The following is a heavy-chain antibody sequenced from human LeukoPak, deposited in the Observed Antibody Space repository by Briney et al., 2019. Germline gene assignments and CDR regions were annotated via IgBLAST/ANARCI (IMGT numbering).Heavy chain of an antibody. V-gene: IGHV1-8*01. Sequence: ASVKLCCKAAGYTFTSYDIKWVRQAPGQGLGWMGWTNPNSGNTGYAQKFQGRVTMTRSTSISTAYMKLSRLRSEDTAVYYCARDATMIVVVSQKYYYYYGMDVWGQGTTVTVSS. CDR1: GYTFTSYD. CDR2: TNPNSGNT. D-gene: IGHD3-22*01. J-gene: IGHJ6*02. CDR3: ARDATMIVVVSQKYYYYYGMDV.